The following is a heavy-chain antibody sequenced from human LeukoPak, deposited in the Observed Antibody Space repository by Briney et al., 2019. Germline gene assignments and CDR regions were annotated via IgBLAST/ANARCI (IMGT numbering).Heavy chain of an antibody. D-gene: IGHD2-15*01. Sequence: ASLKVSCKASGYTFTSYYITWVRQAPRQRLEWIVWIISYSDNPTYARNLQGRVTMTTDTSTSTAYMELRSLRSDDTAVYYCARTPHYCSGGSCYFDVFDIWGQETMVTVSS. J-gene: IGHJ3*02. CDR3: ARTPHYCSGGSCYFDVFDI. V-gene: IGHV1-18*01. CDR1: GYTFTSYY. CDR2: IISYSDNP.